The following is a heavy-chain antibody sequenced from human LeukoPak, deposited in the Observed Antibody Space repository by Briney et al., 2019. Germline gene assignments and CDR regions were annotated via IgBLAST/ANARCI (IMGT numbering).Heavy chain of an antibody. CDR1: GGSISSGGYY. Sequence: SETLSLTCTVSGGSISSGGYYWSWIRQHPGKGLEWIGYIYYSGITYYNPSLKSRVTLSVDTSKNQFSLKLSSVTAADTAVYYCARVRIAAAGGLLDYWGQGTLVTVSS. D-gene: IGHD6-13*01. CDR3: ARVRIAAAGGLLDY. V-gene: IGHV4-31*03. J-gene: IGHJ4*02. CDR2: IYYSGIT.